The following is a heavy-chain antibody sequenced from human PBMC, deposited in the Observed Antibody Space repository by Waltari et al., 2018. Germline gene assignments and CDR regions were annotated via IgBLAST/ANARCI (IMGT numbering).Heavy chain of an antibody. J-gene: IGHJ4*02. Sequence: QLEESGGGLVKSGGSLRLSCSASGFIFSSWGMNWVRQAPGKGLGWIASIRSGSTYRFYADAVRGRFTISRDDAKDSLYLKADSLRAEDTGVYYCTRDVYGSGGDYFEPWGQGTLVTVSS. V-gene: IGHV3-21*02. CDR3: TRDVYGSGGDYFEP. D-gene: IGHD6-19*01. CDR2: IRSGSTYR. CDR1: GFIFSSWG.